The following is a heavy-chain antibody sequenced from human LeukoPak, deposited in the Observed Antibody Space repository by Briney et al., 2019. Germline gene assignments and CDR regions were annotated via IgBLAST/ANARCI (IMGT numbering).Heavy chain of an antibody. CDR2: ISRNGGRT. J-gene: IGHJ4*02. CDR3: AKTGSSWSTFDY. Sequence: GGSLRLSCAASGFTFSGYWMHWVRQAPGKGLEYVSAISRNGGRTYYADSVKGRFTISRDNSKNTLYLQMNSLRAEDSAVYYCAKTGSSWSTFDYWGQGTLVTVSS. V-gene: IGHV3-64*04. D-gene: IGHD6-13*01. CDR1: GFTFSGYW.